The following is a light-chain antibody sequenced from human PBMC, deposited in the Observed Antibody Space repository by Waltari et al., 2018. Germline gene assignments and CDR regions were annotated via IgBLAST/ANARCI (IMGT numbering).Light chain of an antibody. V-gene: IGKV1-39*01. CDR2: AAS. Sequence: DIQMTQSPSSLSASVGDRVTVTCRASQSISIYLNWYQQKPGKAPKPLIYAASSLQSGVPSRFSGSGSGTDFTLTISSLQPEDFATYYCQQSSSTPPWTFGQGTKVEIK. J-gene: IGKJ1*01. CDR3: QQSSSTPPWT. CDR1: QSISIY.